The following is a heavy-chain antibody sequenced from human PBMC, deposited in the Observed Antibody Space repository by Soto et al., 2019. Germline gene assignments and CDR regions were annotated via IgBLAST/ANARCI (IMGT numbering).Heavy chain of an antibody. V-gene: IGHV6-1*01. J-gene: IGHJ5*01. CDR3: ARLIGNSWLDS. CDR1: VDSVSTNSST. CDR2: TYYRSKWDY. Sequence: PSQTLSLTCAISVDSVSTNSSTWDWFRQSPSRGLEWLGRTYYRSKWDYDYAASVKGRININPDTSNNQVSLHLDSVTPDDTAVYYCARLIGNSWLDSWGQGTLVTVSS. D-gene: IGHD2-8*01.